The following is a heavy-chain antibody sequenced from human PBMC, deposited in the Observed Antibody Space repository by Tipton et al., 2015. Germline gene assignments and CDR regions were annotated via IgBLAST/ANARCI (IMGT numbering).Heavy chain of an antibody. D-gene: IGHD3-22*01. CDR1: GFTFSNSW. V-gene: IGHV3-7*05. Sequence: GSLRLSCVGSGFTFSNSWLSWVRQAPGKGLEWVANLKQDGREIHYVDSVKGRFTISRDNAKNSLFLQMNSLRAEDTAVYYCARTVMTFSYDSSGYHYLFNHFENWGQGTLVTVSS. J-gene: IGHJ4*02. CDR2: LKQDGREI. CDR3: ARTVMTFSYDSSGYHYLFNHFEN.